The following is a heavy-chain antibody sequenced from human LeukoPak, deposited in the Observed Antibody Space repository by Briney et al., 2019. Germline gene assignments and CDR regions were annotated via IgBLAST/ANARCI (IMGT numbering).Heavy chain of an antibody. CDR1: GYSISSGYY. CDR2: IFHSGSA. D-gene: IGHD6-13*01. Sequence: PSETLSLTCAVSGYSISSGYYWGWIRQPPGKGLEWIGNIFHSGSAYHNPSLKSRVTISVDTSKNQFSLKLKSVTAADTAMYYCARVGPKGQPRAYYYYYYMDVWGKGTTVTVSS. CDR3: ARVGPKGQPRAYYYYYYMDV. V-gene: IGHV4-38-2*01. J-gene: IGHJ6*03.